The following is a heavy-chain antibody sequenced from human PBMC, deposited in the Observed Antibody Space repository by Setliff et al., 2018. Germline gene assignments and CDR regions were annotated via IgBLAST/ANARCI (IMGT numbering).Heavy chain of an antibody. CDR3: ARDGEELRSDILTGYQAYYYYYGMDV. CDR1: GGSISSGSYY. D-gene: IGHD3-9*01. CDR2: IYTSGST. J-gene: IGHJ6*02. V-gene: IGHV4-61*02. Sequence: SETLSLTCTVSGGSISSGSYYWSWIRQPAGKGLEWIGRIYTSGSTNYNPSLKSRVTISVDTSKNQFSLKLSSVTAADTAVYYCARDGEELRSDILTGYQAYYYYYGMDVWGQGTTVTVSS.